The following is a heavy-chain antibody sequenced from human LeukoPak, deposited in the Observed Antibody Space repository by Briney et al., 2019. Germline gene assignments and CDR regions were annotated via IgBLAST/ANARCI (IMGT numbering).Heavy chain of an antibody. CDR1: GFTFDDYG. J-gene: IGHJ4*02. CDR2: IKSKTDDGTT. V-gene: IGHV3-15*01. D-gene: IGHD3/OR15-3a*01. Sequence: GGSLRLSCAASGFTFDDYGMSWVRQAPGKGLEWVGRIKSKTDDGTTDYAAPVKGRFTISRDDSKTTLYLQMNSLKTEDTAVYYCTGPDFFDYWGQGTLVTVSS. CDR3: TGPDFFDY.